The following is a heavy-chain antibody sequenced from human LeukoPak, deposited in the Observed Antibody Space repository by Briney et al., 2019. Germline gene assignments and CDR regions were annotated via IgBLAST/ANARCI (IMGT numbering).Heavy chain of an antibody. CDR1: GYTFTSYA. J-gene: IGHJ6*02. Sequence: ASVKVSCKASGYTFTSYAMNWVRQAPGQGLEWMGWINTNTGNPTYAQGFTGRFVFSLDTSVSTAYLQISSLKAEDTAVYYCARDTGTRDFWSGYGYYGMDVWGQGTLVTVSS. CDR3: ARDTGTRDFWSGYGYYGMDV. D-gene: IGHD3-3*01. CDR2: INTNTGNP. V-gene: IGHV7-4-1*02.